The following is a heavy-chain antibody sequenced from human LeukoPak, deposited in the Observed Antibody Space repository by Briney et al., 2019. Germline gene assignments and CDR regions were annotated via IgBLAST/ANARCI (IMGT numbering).Heavy chain of an antibody. CDR2: IYYSGST. V-gene: IGHV4-59*08. D-gene: IGHD3-22*01. Sequence: SETLSLTCTVSGGSISSYYWSWIRQPPGKGLEWIGYIYYSGSTNYNPSLKSRVTISVDTSKNQFSLKLSSVTAADTAVYYCASSNYYDSSGPAGYWGQGTLVTVSS. J-gene: IGHJ4*02. CDR3: ASSNYYDSSGPAGY. CDR1: GGSISSYY.